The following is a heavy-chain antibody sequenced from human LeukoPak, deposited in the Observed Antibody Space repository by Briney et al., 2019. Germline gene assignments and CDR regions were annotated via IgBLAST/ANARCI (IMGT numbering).Heavy chain of an antibody. J-gene: IGHJ4*02. Sequence: SVKVSCKASGFTFTSSAMQWVRQARGQRLEWIGWIVVGSGYTNYAQKFQERVAITRDMSRSTAYMELSSLRSEDTVVYYCAASQRGSGSYYDYWGQGTLVTVSS. D-gene: IGHD3-10*01. CDR1: GFTFTSSA. V-gene: IGHV1-58*02. CDR3: AASQRGSGSYYDY. CDR2: IVVGSGYT.